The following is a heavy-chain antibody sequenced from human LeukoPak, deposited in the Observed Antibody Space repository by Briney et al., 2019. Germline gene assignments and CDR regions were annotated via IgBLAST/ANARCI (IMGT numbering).Heavy chain of an antibody. D-gene: IGHD4-11*01. CDR1: GFTFGDNW. CDR2: IKQDGGEK. V-gene: IGHV3-7*01. CDR3: ARDWAPVSNDAFDI. Sequence: GGSLRLSCVASGFTFGDNWMNWVRQAPGKGLEWVANIKQDGGEKYYVDSVKGRFTISRDNAKNSLYLQMNSLRAEDTAVYYCARDWAPVSNDAFDIWGQGTMVTVSS. J-gene: IGHJ3*02.